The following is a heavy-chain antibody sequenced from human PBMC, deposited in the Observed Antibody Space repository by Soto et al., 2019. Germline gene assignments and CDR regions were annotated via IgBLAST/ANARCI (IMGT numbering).Heavy chain of an antibody. V-gene: IGHV4-31*03. CDR1: GGSISSGGYY. D-gene: IGHD2-15*01. CDR3: ARGMVVAAIYFDY. CDR2: IYYSGST. Sequence: QVQLQESGPGLVKPSQTLSLTCTVSGGSISSGGYYWSWIRQHPGKGLEWIGYIYYSGSTYYNPSLKRRVTISVDTSKNQFSLKLSSVTAADTAVYYCARGMVVAAIYFDYWGQGTLFNVSS. J-gene: IGHJ4*02.